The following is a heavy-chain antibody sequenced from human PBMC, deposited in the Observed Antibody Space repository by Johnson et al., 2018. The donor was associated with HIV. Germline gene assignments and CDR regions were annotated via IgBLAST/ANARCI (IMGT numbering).Heavy chain of an antibody. V-gene: IGHV3-30*04. CDR1: GFTFNNYP. D-gene: IGHD6-6*01. CDR2: IWYDGSTK. Sequence: QVQLVESGGGVVQPGRSLRLSCAVSGFTFNNYPMHWVRQAPGKGLEWVAVIWYDGSTKYYADSVKGRFTISRDNSKNTLYLQMSSLRVEETAVYCCARVRIIYSSSSHAFDIWGQGTMVTVSS. CDR3: ARVRIIYSSSSHAFDI. J-gene: IGHJ3*02.